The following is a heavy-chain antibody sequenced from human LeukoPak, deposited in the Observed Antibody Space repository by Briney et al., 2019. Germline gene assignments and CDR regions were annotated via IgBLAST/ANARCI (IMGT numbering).Heavy chain of an antibody. V-gene: IGHV1-18*01. J-gene: IGHJ6*02. CDR3: ARDRRITMVRGVMLYYYYGMDV. Sequence: ASVKVSCKASGYTFTSYGISWVRQAPGQGLEWMGWISAYNGNTNHAQKLQGRATMTTDTSTSTAYMELRSLRSDDTAVYYCARDRRITMVRGVMLYYYYGMDVWGQGTTVTVSS. CDR2: ISAYNGNT. D-gene: IGHD3-10*01. CDR1: GYTFTSYG.